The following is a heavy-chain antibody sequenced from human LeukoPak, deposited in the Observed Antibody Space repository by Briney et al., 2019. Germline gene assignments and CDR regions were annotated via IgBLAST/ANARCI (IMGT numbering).Heavy chain of an antibody. Sequence: GGSLRLSCAASGFTFDDYAMHWVRHAPGKGLEWVSLISGDGGSTYYADSVKVRFTISRDNSKSTLYLQMNSLRAEDTAIYYCAKARFGVLTRWDYWGQGTLVTVSS. J-gene: IGHJ4*02. CDR1: GFTFDDYA. CDR2: ISGDGGST. D-gene: IGHD3-3*01. V-gene: IGHV3-43*02. CDR3: AKARFGVLTRWDY.